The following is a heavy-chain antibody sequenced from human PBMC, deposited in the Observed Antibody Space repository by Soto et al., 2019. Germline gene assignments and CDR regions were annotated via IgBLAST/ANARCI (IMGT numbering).Heavy chain of an antibody. Sequence: ASVKVSCKASGYTFSSHAIHWVRQAPGQRLEWMGWINAGNGDTNYSQKFQGRVAITTDTSASSAYLELSTLRSEDTAVYYCARDGARIAVFGVVYYFDYWGQGTVVTVSS. J-gene: IGHJ4*02. CDR3: ARDGARIAVFGVVYYFDY. V-gene: IGHV1-3*01. CDR1: GYTFSSHA. D-gene: IGHD3-3*01. CDR2: INAGNGDT.